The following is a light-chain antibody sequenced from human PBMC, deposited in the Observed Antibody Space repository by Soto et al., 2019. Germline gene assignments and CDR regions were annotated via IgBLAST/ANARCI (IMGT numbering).Light chain of an antibody. J-gene: IGKJ5*01. Sequence: EIVMTQSPATLSVSPGERATLSCRASQGVSSNFAWYQQKPGQAPRLLIYGVFNKATGIPARFIGSGSGTEFTLTITSLQPEDFAVYFCQQYNNWPITFGQGTRLEIK. CDR1: QGVSSN. V-gene: IGKV3-15*01. CDR2: GVF. CDR3: QQYNNWPIT.